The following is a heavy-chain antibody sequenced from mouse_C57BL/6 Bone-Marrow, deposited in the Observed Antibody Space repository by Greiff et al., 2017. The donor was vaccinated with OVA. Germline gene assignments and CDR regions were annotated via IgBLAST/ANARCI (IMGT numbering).Heavy chain of an antibody. J-gene: IGHJ4*01. Sequence: EVQLVESGAGIVKPGGSLKLSCAASGFTFSSYAMSWVRQTPEKRLEWVAYISSGGDYIYYADTVKGRFTISRDNARNTLYPQMSSLKSEDTAMYYCTRLLDAMDYWGQGTSVTVSS. CDR3: TRLLDAMDY. CDR2: ISSGGDYI. V-gene: IGHV5-9-1*02. D-gene: IGHD2-1*01. CDR1: GFTFSSYA.